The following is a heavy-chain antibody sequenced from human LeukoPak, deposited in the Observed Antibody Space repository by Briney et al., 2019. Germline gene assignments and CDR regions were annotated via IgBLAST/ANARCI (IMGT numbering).Heavy chain of an antibody. J-gene: IGHJ4*02. CDR2: IYRSGTT. CDR1: GFTVSSNY. CDR3: ARDGVEQQLVHYFDY. D-gene: IGHD6-13*01. Sequence: GGSLRLSCAASGFTVSSNYMTWVRQAPGKGLEWVPLIYRSGTTYYADAVKGRFTISRDNSKNTVYLQMNSLRAEDTAVYYCARDGVEQQLVHYFDYWGQGTLVTVSS. V-gene: IGHV3-53*01.